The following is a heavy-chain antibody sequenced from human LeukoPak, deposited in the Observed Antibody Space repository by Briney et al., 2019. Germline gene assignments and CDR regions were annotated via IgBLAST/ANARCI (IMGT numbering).Heavy chain of an antibody. D-gene: IGHD3-3*01. CDR3: AKDSGDIVTYYDFWSGYKALDY. Sequence: PGGSLRLSXAASGFTFDDYAMHWVRQAPGKGLEWVSLISGDGGSTYYADSVKGRFTISRDNSKNSPYLQMNSLRTEDTALYYCAKDSGDIVTYYDFWSGYKALDYWGQGTLVTVSS. CDR2: ISGDGGST. CDR1: GFTFDDYA. V-gene: IGHV3-43*02. J-gene: IGHJ4*02.